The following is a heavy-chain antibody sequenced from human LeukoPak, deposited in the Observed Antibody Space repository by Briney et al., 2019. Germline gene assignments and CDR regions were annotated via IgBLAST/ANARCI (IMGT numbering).Heavy chain of an antibody. CDR2: IYYSGST. D-gene: IGHD6-19*01. CDR1: GGSISSSSYY. J-gene: IGHJ4*02. CDR3: ARPYTNGWKGGFAY. V-gene: IGHV4-39*01. Sequence: SPSETLSLTCTVSGGSISSSSYYWGWIRQPPGKGLEWIGSIYYSGSTYYNPSLKSRVTISVDTSKNQFSLKLSSVTAADTAVYYCARPYTNGWKGGFAYWGQGILVTVSS.